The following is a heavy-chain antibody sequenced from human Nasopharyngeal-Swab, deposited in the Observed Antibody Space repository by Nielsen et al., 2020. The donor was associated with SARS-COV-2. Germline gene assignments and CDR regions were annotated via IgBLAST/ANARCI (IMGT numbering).Heavy chain of an antibody. CDR2: IIPIFGTA. CDR3: ARGSVYYYYGMDV. Sequence: SVQVSCKASRGTFSSYAISWVRQAPGQGLEWMGGIIPIFGTANYAQKFQGRVTITADESTSTAYMELSSLRSEDTAVYYCARGSVYYYYGMDVWGQGATVTVSS. J-gene: IGHJ6*02. CDR1: RGTFSSYA. V-gene: IGHV1-69*13.